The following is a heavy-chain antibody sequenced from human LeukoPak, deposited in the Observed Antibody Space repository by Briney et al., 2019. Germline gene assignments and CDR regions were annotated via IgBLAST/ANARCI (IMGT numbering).Heavy chain of an antibody. CDR1: EFTFNNYW. D-gene: IGHD4-17*01. J-gene: IGHJ4*02. Sequence: GGSLRLSCAASEFTFNNYWMSWVRQAPGKGLEWVANIKQDGSEKYYVDSVKGRFTISRDNAKNSLYLQMNSLRAEDTAVYYCARDDGRTTVTRDYFDYWGQGTLVTVSS. CDR2: IKQDGSEK. V-gene: IGHV3-7*01. CDR3: ARDDGRTTVTRDYFDY.